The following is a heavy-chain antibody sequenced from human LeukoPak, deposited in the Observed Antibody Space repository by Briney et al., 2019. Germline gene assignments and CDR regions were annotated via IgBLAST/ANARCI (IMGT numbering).Heavy chain of an antibody. J-gene: IGHJ4*02. V-gene: IGHV4-30-2*01. CDR2: IYHSGST. CDR1: GGSISSGGYS. Sequence: PSETLSLTCAVSGGSISSGGYSWSWIRQPPGKGLEWIGYIYHSGSTYYNPSLKSRVTISVDRSKNQFSLKLSSVTAADTAVYYCARRRYFDHWGQGTLVTVSS. CDR3: ARRRYFDH.